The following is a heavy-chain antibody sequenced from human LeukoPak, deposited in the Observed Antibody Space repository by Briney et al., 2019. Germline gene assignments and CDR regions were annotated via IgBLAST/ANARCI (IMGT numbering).Heavy chain of an antibody. CDR1: GFTVSSNY. J-gene: IGHJ4*02. V-gene: IGHV3-20*04. CDR2: INWNGGST. Sequence: GGSLRLSCAASGFTVSSNYMSWVRQAPGKGLEWDSGINWNGGSTGYADSVKGRFTISRDNAKNSLFLQMNSLRTEDTAVYYCARGGSGWVHFWGQGTLVTVSS. CDR3: ARGGSGWVHF. D-gene: IGHD6-25*01.